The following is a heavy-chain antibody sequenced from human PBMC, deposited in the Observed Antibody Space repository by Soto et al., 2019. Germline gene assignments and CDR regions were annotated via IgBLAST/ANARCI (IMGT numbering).Heavy chain of an antibody. Sequence: ASVNVSFKASGYTFTSYGISWVRQAPGQGLECMGWISAYNGNTNYAQKLQGRVTMTTDTSTSTAYMELRSLRSDDTAVYYCARGGIVVVPAANHYYYYGMDVWGQGTTVPVSS. CDR3: ARGGIVVVPAANHYYYYGMDV. CDR1: GYTFTSYG. D-gene: IGHD2-2*01. V-gene: IGHV1-18*01. CDR2: ISAYNGNT. J-gene: IGHJ6*02.